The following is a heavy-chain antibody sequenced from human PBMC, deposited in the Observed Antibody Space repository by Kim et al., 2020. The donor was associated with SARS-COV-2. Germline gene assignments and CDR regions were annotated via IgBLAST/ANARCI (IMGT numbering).Heavy chain of an antibody. V-gene: IGHV3-21*01. CDR3: AGEPNSWVTATDYYYYGMDV. Sequence: GGSLRLSCAASGFTFSSYSMNWVRQAPGKGLEWVSSISSSSSYIYYADSVKGRFTISRDNAKNSLYLQMNSLRAEDTAVYYCAGEPNSWVTATDYYYYGMDVWGQGTTVTVSS. CDR2: ISSSSSYI. D-gene: IGHD2-21*02. CDR1: GFTFSSYS. J-gene: IGHJ6*02.